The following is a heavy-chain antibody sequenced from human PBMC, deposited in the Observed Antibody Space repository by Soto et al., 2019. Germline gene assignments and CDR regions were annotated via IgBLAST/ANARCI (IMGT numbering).Heavy chain of an antibody. CDR3: ARSLAARPPQVAYFDY. CDR1: GFTFSSYA. J-gene: IGHJ4*02. CDR2: ISYDGSNK. Sequence: AGGSLRLSCAASGFTFSSYAMHWVRQAPGKGLEWVAVISYDGSNKYYADSVKGRFTISRDNSKNTLYLQMNSLRAEDTAVYYCARSLAARPPQVAYFDYWGQGTLVTVSS. V-gene: IGHV3-30-3*01. D-gene: IGHD6-6*01.